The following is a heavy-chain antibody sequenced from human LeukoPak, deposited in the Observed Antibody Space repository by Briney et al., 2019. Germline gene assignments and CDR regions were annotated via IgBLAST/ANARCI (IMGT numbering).Heavy chain of an antibody. D-gene: IGHD6-13*01. Sequence: SETLSLTCAVYGGSFSGYYWSWIRQPPGKGLEWIGEINHSGGTNYNPSLKSRVTISVDTSKNQFSLKLSSVTAADTAVYYCARAAAAGRHYFDYWGQGTLVTVSS. CDR1: GGSFSGYY. V-gene: IGHV4-34*01. CDR3: ARAAAAGRHYFDY. CDR2: INHSGGT. J-gene: IGHJ4*02.